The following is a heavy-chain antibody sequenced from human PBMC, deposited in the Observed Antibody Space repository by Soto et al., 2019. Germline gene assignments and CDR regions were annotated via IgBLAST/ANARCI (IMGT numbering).Heavy chain of an antibody. CDR1: GFSFRTYT. V-gene: IGHV3-21*01. CDR2: ISSSSSYI. J-gene: IGHJ6*03. CDR3: ARENIVATGEYYYYMDV. D-gene: IGHD5-12*01. Sequence: GGSLRLSCAASGFSFRTYTMSWVRQAPGKGLEWLSVISSSSSYIYYADSVKGRFTISRDNAKNSLYLQVNSLRAEDTAVYYCARENIVATGEYYYYMDVWGKGTTVTVSS.